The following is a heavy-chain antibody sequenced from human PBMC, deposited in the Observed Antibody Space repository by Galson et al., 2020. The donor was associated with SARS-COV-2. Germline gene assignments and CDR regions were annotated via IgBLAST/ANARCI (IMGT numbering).Heavy chain of an antibody. CDR2: INWNGGST. V-gene: IGHV3-20*04. J-gene: IGHJ3*02. D-gene: IGHD2-21*02. CDR1: GFTFDDYG. Sequence: ESLKISCAASGFTFDDYGMSWVRQAPGKGLEWVSGINWNGGSTGYADSVKGRFIISRDNAKSSLYLQMNSLRAEDTALYYCARVGVTEIDAFDMWGQGTRVTVSS. CDR3: ARVGVTEIDAFDM.